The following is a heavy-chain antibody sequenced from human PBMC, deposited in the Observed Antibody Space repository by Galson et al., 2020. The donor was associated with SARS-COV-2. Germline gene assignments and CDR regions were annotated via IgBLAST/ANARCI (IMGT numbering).Heavy chain of an antibody. D-gene: IGHD5-12*01. CDR3: AKEGWIVHFDD. J-gene: IGHJ4*02. V-gene: IGHV3-30*02. CDR2: LRYDGSNK. CDR1: GFTFSRYG. Sequence: QLGESLKISCAASGFTFSRYGMHWVRQAPGKGLEWVAFLRYDGSNKEYSDSVKGRFTISRDDFKTTVFLQMNTLRAEDTAVYYCAKEGWIVHFDDWGQGTLVTVSS.